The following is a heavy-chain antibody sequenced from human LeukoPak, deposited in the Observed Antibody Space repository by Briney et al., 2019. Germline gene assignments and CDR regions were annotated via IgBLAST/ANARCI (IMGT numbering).Heavy chain of an antibody. CDR2: ISYDGSNK. D-gene: IGHD6-19*01. J-gene: IGHJ4*02. Sequence: PGRSLRLSCAASGFTFSSYGMHWVRQAPGKGLEWVAVISYDGSNKYYADSVKGRFTISRDNSKNTLYLQMNSLRAEGTAVYYCAKVGSGWYGLSHHFDYWGQGTLVTVSS. CDR3: AKVGSGWYGLSHHFDY. CDR1: GFTFSSYG. V-gene: IGHV3-30*18.